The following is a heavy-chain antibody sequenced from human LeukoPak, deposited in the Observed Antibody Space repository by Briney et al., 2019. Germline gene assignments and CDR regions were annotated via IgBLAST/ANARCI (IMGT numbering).Heavy chain of an antibody. CDR2: IYTSGST. CDR1: GGSISSGSYY. CDR3: ARGRAVAGTDYYYYGMDV. J-gene: IGHJ6*02. V-gene: IGHV4-61*02. D-gene: IGHD6-19*01. Sequence: SQTLSPTCTVSGGSISSGSYYWSWIRQPAGKGLEWIGRIYTSGSTNYNPSLKSRVTISVDTSKNQFSLKLSSVTAADTAVYYCARGRAVAGTDYYYYGMDVWGQGTTVTVSS.